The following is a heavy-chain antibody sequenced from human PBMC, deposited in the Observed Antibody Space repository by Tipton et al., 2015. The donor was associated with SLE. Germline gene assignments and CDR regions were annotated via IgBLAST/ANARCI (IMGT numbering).Heavy chain of an antibody. V-gene: IGHV3-33*01. CDR1: GFTFRSYG. J-gene: IGHJ4*02. CDR2: IWYDGSNT. Sequence: RSLRLSCAASGFTFRSYGMHWVRQTPGKGLEWVAVIWYDGSNTYYADSVKGRFTISRDNSKNTLYLQMNSLRAEDTAVYYCARRGTGDRACNDYWGQGTLVTVSS. CDR3: ARRGTGDRACNDY. D-gene: IGHD7-27*01.